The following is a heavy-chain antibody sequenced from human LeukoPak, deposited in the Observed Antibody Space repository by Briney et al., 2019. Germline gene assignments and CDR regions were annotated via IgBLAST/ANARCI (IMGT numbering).Heavy chain of an antibody. D-gene: IGHD5-18*01. CDR3: ARGYNYFDY. CDR1: GFTFRTYT. Sequence: GGSLRLSCAASGFTFRTYTMNWVRQAPGKGLEWVSSITSSSTDIYYADSVKGRFTISRDNAKNSLYLQMNSLRAEDTAVYYCARGYNYFDYWGQGTLVTVSS. V-gene: IGHV3-21*01. J-gene: IGHJ4*02. CDR2: ITSSSTDI.